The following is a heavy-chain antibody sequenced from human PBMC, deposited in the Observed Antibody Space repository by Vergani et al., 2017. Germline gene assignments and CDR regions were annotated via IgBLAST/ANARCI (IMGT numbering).Heavy chain of an antibody. CDR1: GASIRSSNYY. Sequence: QLQLQESGPGLVKPSATLSLTCSVSGASIRSSNYYWGWIRQPPGKGLEWIASIYYSGSTYYNPSLKSRVTISVDTSKNQLSLRMTSVTAADTAVYYCARDSWTSELRGVYWFDTWGQGTLVSVSS. CDR3: ARDSWTSELRGVYWFDT. CDR2: IYYSGST. V-gene: IGHV4-39*02. D-gene: IGHD3-10*01. J-gene: IGHJ5*02.